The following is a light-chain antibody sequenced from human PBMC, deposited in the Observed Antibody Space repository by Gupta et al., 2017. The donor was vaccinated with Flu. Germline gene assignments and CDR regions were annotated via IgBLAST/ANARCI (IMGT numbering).Light chain of an antibody. J-gene: IGKJ2*03. CDR3: QQYGSSPPYS. Sequence: EIVWTQPPGTLPLSPGERATLSCRASQSVSSSYLDWYKQKPGQAPRLLIYGASSRDTGIPDRFSGSGYGTDFTLTISRREPDDFAVYYCQQYGSSPPYSFGQGTKLEIK. V-gene: IGKV3-20*01. CDR2: GAS. CDR1: QSVSSSY.